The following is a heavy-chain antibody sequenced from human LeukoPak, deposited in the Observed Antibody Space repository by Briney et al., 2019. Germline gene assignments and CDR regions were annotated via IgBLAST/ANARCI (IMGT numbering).Heavy chain of an antibody. Sequence: GGSLRLSCAASGFTFSSYSMNWVRQAPGKGLEWFSSISRTSRHKYYSDSVKGRFTISRDDAENSLFLQMDSLRAEDMAIYYCVRDMNTVTTCYLQFWGQGTLVTVSS. CDR2: ISRTSRHK. D-gene: IGHD1-1*01. CDR3: VRDMNTVTTCYLQF. CDR1: GFTFSSYS. J-gene: IGHJ1*01. V-gene: IGHV3-21*01.